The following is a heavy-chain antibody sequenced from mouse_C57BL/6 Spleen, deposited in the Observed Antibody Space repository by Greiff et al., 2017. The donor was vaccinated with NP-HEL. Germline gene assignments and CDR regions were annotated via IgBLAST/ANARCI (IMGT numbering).Heavy chain of an antibody. Sequence: QVQLQQSGAELVRPGSSVKLSCKASGYTFTSYWMHWVKQRPIQGLEWIGNIDPSDSETPYNQKFKDKATLTVDKSSSTAYMQLSSLTSEDSAVYYCARVGSYFDYWGQGTTLTVSS. J-gene: IGHJ2*01. CDR1: GYTFTSYW. CDR2: IDPSDSET. V-gene: IGHV1-52*01. D-gene: IGHD1-1*01. CDR3: ARVGSYFDY.